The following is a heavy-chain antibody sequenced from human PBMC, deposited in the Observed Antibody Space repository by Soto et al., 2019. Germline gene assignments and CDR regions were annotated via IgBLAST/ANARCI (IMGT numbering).Heavy chain of an antibody. CDR2: IKSKTDGGTT. Sequence: GGSLRLSCGASGFPFTNAWMSWVRQPPGKGLDWVGRIKSKTDGGTTDYATPVKGRFSISRDDSKNTLYLQLNSLKTEDTAIYYCATSNYYESGTFPQAPFDYWGQGTLVTVSS. CDR3: ATSNYYESGTFPQAPFDY. D-gene: IGHD3-10*01. V-gene: IGHV3-15*01. CDR1: GFPFTNAW. J-gene: IGHJ4*02.